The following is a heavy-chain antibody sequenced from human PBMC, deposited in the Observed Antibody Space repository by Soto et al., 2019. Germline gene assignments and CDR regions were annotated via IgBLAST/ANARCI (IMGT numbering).Heavy chain of an antibody. Sequence: QVQLVESGGGVVQPGRSLRLSCVASGFIFSNYGMHWARQAPGKGLEWVAVISYDGNNKHYADSVKGRFTISRDNSKNTLYLQMNSLRAEDTAVYYCARSYGVYGIGGMDVWGQGTTVTVSS. CDR1: GFIFSNYG. J-gene: IGHJ6*02. CDR3: ARSYGVYGIGGMDV. D-gene: IGHD4-17*01. CDR2: ISYDGNNK. V-gene: IGHV3-30*03.